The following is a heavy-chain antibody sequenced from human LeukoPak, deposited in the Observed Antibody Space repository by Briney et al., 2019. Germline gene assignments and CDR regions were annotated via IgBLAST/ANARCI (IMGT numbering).Heavy chain of an antibody. D-gene: IGHD3-22*01. V-gene: IGHV3-64*01. J-gene: IGHJ4*02. Sequence: DRFTISRDNSKKTLYLQMGSLRAEDMAVYYCARQSASDYYDSSDSFDYWGQGTLVTVSS. CDR3: ARQSASDYYDSSDSFDY.